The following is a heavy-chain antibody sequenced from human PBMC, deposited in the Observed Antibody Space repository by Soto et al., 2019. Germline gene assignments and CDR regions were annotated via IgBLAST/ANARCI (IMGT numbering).Heavy chain of an antibody. J-gene: IGHJ6*02. Sequence: SETLSLTCAVYGGSFSGYYWSWIRQPPGKGLEWIGEINHSGSTNYNPSLKSRVTISVDTSKNQFSLKLSSVTAADTAVYYCASSVPLEWLLSYYYYGMDVWGQGTTVTVSS. CDR3: ASSVPLEWLLSYYYYGMDV. CDR1: GGSFSGYY. CDR2: INHSGST. D-gene: IGHD3-3*01. V-gene: IGHV4-34*01.